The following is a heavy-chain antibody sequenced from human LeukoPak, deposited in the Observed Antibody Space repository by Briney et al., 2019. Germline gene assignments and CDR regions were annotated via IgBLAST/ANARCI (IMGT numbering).Heavy chain of an antibody. CDR3: ASRGSSGWYLFDY. D-gene: IGHD6-19*01. CDR1: GFTFSSCG. Sequence: PGGSLRLSCAASGFTFSSCGMHWVRQVPGKGLEWVAFIRYDGSNTYYADSVKGRFTISRDISNSTLYLQMNSLRAEDTAVYYCASRGSSGWYLFDYWGQGTLVTVSS. CDR2: IRYDGSNT. V-gene: IGHV3-30*02. J-gene: IGHJ4*02.